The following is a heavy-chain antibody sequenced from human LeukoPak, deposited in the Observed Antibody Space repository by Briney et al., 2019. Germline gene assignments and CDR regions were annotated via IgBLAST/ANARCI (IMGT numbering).Heavy chain of an antibody. V-gene: IGHV1-8*03. CDR2: INTKSGDT. D-gene: IGHD3-22*01. CDR1: GYIFTRYD. Sequence: WASVKVSCKASGYIFTRYDINWVRQATGQGLEWMGWINTKSGDTGHAQKFQGRVTITRDTSISTVYMELSSLRSEDTAVYYCARGYYYDSSGYKLNYYYGMDVWGQGTTVTVSS. J-gene: IGHJ6*02. CDR3: ARGYYYDSSGYKLNYYYGMDV.